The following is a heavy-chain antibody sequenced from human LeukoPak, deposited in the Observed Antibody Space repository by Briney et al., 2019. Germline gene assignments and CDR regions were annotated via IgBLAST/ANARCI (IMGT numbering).Heavy chain of an antibody. CDR2: ISSSGSTI. D-gene: IGHD2/OR15-2a*01. V-gene: IGHV3-48*03. Sequence: GGSLRLSCAASGFTFSSYEMNWVRQAPGKGLEWVSYISSSGSTIYYADSVKGRFTISRDNSENSLYLQMGSLTAEDTAVYYCTRKGSQWDFLVDYWGQGTLVTVSS. CDR1: GFTFSSYE. CDR3: TRKGSQWDFLVDY. J-gene: IGHJ4*02.